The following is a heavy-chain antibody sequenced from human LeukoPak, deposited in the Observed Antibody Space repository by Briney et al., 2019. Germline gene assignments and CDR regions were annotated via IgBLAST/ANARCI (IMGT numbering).Heavy chain of an antibody. CDR2: MNPNSGDT. CDR1: GYSFTSYD. Sequence: ASVKVSCKASGYSFTSYDINGVRQATGQGLEWMGWMNPNSGDTGSAQKFQGRVTMTRNTSITTAYMELSNLRSEDTAVYYCARRVAAGGTCMGYWGQGTLVTVSS. D-gene: IGHD6-13*01. J-gene: IGHJ4*02. V-gene: IGHV1-8*01. CDR3: ARRVAAGGTCMGY.